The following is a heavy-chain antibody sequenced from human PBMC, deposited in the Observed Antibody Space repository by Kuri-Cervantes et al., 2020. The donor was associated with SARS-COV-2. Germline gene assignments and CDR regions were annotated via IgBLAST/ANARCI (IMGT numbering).Heavy chain of an antibody. Sequence: GESLKISCAASGFTFSSYSMNWVRQAPGKGLEWVSSISSSSSYIYYADSVKGRFTISRDNAKNSLYLQMNSLRAEDTAVYYCARGITMIVVVTCFDYWGQGTLVTVSS. CDR2: ISSSSSYI. CDR1: GFTFSSYS. V-gene: IGHV3-21*03. J-gene: IGHJ4*02. D-gene: IGHD3-22*01. CDR3: ARGITMIVVVTCFDY.